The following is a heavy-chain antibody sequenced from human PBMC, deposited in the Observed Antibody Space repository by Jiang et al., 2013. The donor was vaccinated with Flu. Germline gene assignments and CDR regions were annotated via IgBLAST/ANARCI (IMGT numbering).Heavy chain of an antibody. CDR3: ARSHYFDSSGYYTFDL. CDR2: INGNSGGT. D-gene: IGHD3-22*01. CDR1: GYTFTGYY. Sequence: KPGASVKVSCKASGYTFTGYYMHWVRQAPGQGLEWMGWINGNSGGTNYAQKFQGRVTMTRDTSITTAYMELSRLTSDDTAVYYCARSHYFDSSGYYTFDLWGQGTMVTVSS. V-gene: IGHV1-2*02. J-gene: IGHJ3*01.